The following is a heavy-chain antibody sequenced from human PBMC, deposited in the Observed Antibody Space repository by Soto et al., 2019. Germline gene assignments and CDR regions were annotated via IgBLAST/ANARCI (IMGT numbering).Heavy chain of an antibody. Sequence: SVKVSCKASGFTFSNSAIQWMRQARGERLEWIGWIVVGSGNTNYAQKIQERVTIIRDMSTSTSYMELSSLTSEDTAVYYCVLCTSTSCYGKFAYWGQGTLVTVSS. CDR3: VLCTSTSCYGKFAY. D-gene: IGHD2-2*01. CDR1: GFTFSNSA. CDR2: IVVGSGNT. V-gene: IGHV1-58*02. J-gene: IGHJ4*02.